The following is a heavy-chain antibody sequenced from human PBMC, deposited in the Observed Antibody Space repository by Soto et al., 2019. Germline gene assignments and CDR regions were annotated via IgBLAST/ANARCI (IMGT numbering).Heavy chain of an antibody. CDR2: VSGSGGST. V-gene: IGHV3-23*01. CDR1: GFTFSNYA. D-gene: IGHD3-3*01. Sequence: EVQLLESGGGLVQPGGSLRLSCAAAGFTFSNYALTWVRQSPGKGLEWVSTVSGSGGSTYYADSVRGRFTISRDNSKNTLFLQMNSLRVEDNAIYYCARDWTGDTCPCLDVWGQGTTVSVSS. CDR3: ARDWTGDTCPCLDV. J-gene: IGHJ6*02.